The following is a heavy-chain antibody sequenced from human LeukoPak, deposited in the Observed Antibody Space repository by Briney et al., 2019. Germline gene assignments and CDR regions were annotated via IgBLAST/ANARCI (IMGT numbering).Heavy chain of an antibody. Sequence: PSETLSLTCTVSGGSISSSSYYWGWIRQPPGKGLEWIGYIYYSGSTNYNPSLKSRVTISVDTSKNQFSLKLSSVTAADTAVYYCARTPLWRPSNWFDPWGQEPWSPSPQ. CDR3: ARTPLWRPSNWFDP. CDR2: IYYSGST. V-gene: IGHV4-61*05. D-gene: IGHD3-10*01. J-gene: IGHJ5*02. CDR1: GGSISSSSYY.